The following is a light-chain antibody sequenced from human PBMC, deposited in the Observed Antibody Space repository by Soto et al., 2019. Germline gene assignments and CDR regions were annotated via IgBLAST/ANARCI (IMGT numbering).Light chain of an antibody. CDR2: EVS. CDR3: CSYAGSSAFVI. V-gene: IGLV2-23*02. Sequence: QSALAQPASVSGSPGQSITISCAGTNGDVGSFNLVSWYQQHPDKAPKLIIYEVSKRPSGVSNRFSGSKSGNTASLTISGLQTDDEADYYCCSYAGSSAFVIFGGGTQLTVL. J-gene: IGLJ2*01. CDR1: NGDVGSFNL.